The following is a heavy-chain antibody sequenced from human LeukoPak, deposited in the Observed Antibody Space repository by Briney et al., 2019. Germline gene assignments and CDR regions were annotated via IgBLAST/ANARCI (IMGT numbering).Heavy chain of an antibody. V-gene: IGHV3-7*01. CDR2: IKEDGSET. CDR1: GFTFSSYW. J-gene: IGHJ4*02. Sequence: GGSLRLSCAASGFTFSSYWMNWVRQVPGKRLECLANIKEDGSETYYADSVKGRFTISRDNPKNLLFLQINSLRVEDTAVYYCARETPRRGETRDGYRWGQGTVVTVSS. D-gene: IGHD5-24*01. CDR3: ARETPRRGETRDGYR.